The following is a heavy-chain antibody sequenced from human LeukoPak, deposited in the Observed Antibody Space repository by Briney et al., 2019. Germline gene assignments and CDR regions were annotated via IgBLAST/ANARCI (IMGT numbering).Heavy chain of an antibody. CDR3: ARGVHWFDP. V-gene: IGHV4-59*11. CDR2: ISHIGRT. CDR1: GDSFSSHY. Sequence: PSETLSLTCAVSGDSFSSHYWTWIRQSPGTGLEWIGYISHIGRTNYNPSLKSRVTISIDTSKNQFSLKLRSVTAADTAVYYCARGVHWFDPWGQGTLVTVSS. D-gene: IGHD3-10*01. J-gene: IGHJ5*02.